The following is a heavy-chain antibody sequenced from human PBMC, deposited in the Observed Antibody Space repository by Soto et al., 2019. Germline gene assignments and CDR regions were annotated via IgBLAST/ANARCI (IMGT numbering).Heavy chain of an antibody. V-gene: IGHV3-33*01. CDR2: IWYDGNNK. Sequence: QVQLVESGGGVVQPGRSLRLSCAASGFTFSSYGMHWVRQAPGQGLEWVAVIWYDGNNKYYADSVKGRFTISRDNSKNTLYLQMNSLRAEDTAVYYCARWGIAAGDYWGQGTLVTVSS. J-gene: IGHJ4*02. CDR3: ARWGIAAGDY. CDR1: GFTFSSYG. D-gene: IGHD6-13*01.